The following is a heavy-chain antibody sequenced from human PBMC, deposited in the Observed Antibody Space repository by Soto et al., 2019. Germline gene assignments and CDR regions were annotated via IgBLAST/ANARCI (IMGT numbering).Heavy chain of an antibody. CDR2: IYYSGST. J-gene: IGHJ6*02. D-gene: IGHD3-10*01. CDR1: GGSISSGGYY. Sequence: QVQLQESGPGLVKPSQTLSLTCTVSGGSISSGGYYWSWIRQHPGKGLEWIGYIYYSGSTYYNPSLSSRVTISVDTSKMQFTLKWRSVTAADTAVYFCARAYGTGYMDVWGQGTTVTVSS. CDR3: ARAYGTGYMDV. V-gene: IGHV4-31*03.